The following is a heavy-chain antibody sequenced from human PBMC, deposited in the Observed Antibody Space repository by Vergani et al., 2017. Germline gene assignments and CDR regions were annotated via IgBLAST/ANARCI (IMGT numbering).Heavy chain of an antibody. CDR1: GYSINPSSSF. CDR2: INYVGRT. Sequence: QVRLEESGPGLVKPSETLSLTCSVSGYSINPSSSFWGWIRQSPGKGLEWIGSINYVGRTYYIPSLQSRATVFVDTSKNQFSLNLTSVTAADTAVYYCATIGYRRWGYYFDYWGQGILVTVSS. V-gene: IGHV4-39*01. J-gene: IGHJ4*02. CDR3: ATIGYRRWGYYFDY. D-gene: IGHD2-2*02.